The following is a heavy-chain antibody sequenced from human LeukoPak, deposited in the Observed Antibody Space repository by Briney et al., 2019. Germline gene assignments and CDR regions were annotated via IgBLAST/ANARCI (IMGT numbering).Heavy chain of an antibody. J-gene: IGHJ6*02. CDR1: GFTFSSYS. V-gene: IGHV3-48*02. CDR3: ARIQSSRDYGMDV. CDR2: ICSSSSTI. Sequence: GGSLRLSCAASGFTFSSYSMNWVRQAPGKGLEWVSYICSSSSTIYYADSVKGRFTISRDNSKNSLYLQMNSMRDEDTAVYYCARIQSSRDYGMDVWGQGTTVTVSS.